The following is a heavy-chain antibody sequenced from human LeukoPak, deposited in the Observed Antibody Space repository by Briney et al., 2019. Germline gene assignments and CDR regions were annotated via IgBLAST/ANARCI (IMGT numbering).Heavy chain of an antibody. CDR1: GFTFSSYA. Sequence: GSLRLSCAASGFTFSSYAMSWVRQAPGKGLEWTGYIYYSGSTNYNPSLKSRVTISVDTSKNQFSLKLSSVTAADTAVYYCARELSRRHYDFWGGYYHDAFDIWGQGTMVTVSS. CDR3: ARELSRRHYDFWGGYYHDAFDI. D-gene: IGHD3-3*01. J-gene: IGHJ3*02. CDR2: IYYSGST. V-gene: IGHV4-59*01.